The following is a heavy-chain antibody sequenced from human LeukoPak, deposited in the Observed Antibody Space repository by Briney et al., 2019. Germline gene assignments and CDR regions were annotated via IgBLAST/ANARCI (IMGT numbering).Heavy chain of an antibody. CDR1: GYTFTSYD. D-gene: IGHD5-12*01. J-gene: IGHJ6*03. Sequence: ASVKVSCKASGYTFTSYDINWVRQATGQGLEWMGWMNPNRGNTGYAQKFQGGVTMTRNTSISTAYMELSSLRSEDTAVYYCARGPPRGIVATILHVNYYYYMDVWGKGTTVTVSS. CDR3: ARGPPRGIVATILHVNYYYYMDV. CDR2: MNPNRGNT. V-gene: IGHV1-8*01.